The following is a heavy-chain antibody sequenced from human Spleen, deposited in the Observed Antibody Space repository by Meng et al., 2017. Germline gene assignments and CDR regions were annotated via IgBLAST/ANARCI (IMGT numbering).Heavy chain of an antibody. D-gene: IGHD6-13*01. Sequence: SETLSLTCTVSGGSVSSGSYYWSWIRQPPGKGLEWIGYIYYSGSTNYNPSLKSRVTISIDTSKNQFSLKLSSVTAADTAVFYCARDPNAYSSSWYFSSYYYGMDVWGQGTTVTVSS. CDR3: ARDPNAYSSSWYFSSYYYGMDV. J-gene: IGHJ6*02. V-gene: IGHV4-61*01. CDR2: IYYSGST. CDR1: GGSVSSGSYY.